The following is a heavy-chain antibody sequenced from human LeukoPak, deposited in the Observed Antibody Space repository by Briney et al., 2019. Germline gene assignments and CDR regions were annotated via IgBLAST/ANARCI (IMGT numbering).Heavy chain of an antibody. V-gene: IGHV3-30*03. D-gene: IGHD6-19*01. CDR2: ISYDGSNK. CDR1: GFTFSSYG. J-gene: IGHJ4*02. CDR3: ARDLHSSGWYSDY. Sequence: GGSLRLSCAASGFTFSSYGMHWVRQAPGKGLEWVAVISYDGSNKYYADSVKGRFTISRDNSKNTLYLQMNSLRAEDTAVYYCARDLHSSGWYSDYWGQGTLVTVSS.